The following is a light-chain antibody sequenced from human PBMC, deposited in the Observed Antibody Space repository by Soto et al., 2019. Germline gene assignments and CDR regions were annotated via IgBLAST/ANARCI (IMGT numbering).Light chain of an antibody. CDR1: TGDVGAYNF. V-gene: IGLV2-11*01. CDR3: CSYAGSFTWV. CDR2: DAS. J-gene: IGLJ3*02. Sequence: QSMLTQPRSVSGSPGQSVTISCTGTTGDVGAYNFVSWYQLHPGKAPKLMIYDASKRPSGVPDRFSASKSGNTASLTISGLQAEDEADYYCCSYAGSFTWVFGGGTKVTV.